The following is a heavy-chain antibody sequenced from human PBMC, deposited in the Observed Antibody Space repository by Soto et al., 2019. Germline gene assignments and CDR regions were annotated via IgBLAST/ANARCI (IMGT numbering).Heavy chain of an antibody. D-gene: IGHD1-26*01. CDR3: ARDTIKGAPDYLDS. CDR1: GFTFSANA. CDR2: IAYDGTIK. Sequence: QEQLVESGGDVVQPGRSLTLSCAASGFTFSANAMHWVRQAPGKGLEWVAVIAYDGTIKIYSDSVKGRFTISRDDSKSTLYLQMNSLRPEDTAVYYCARDTIKGAPDYLDSWGQGPLVTVSS. J-gene: IGHJ4*02. V-gene: IGHV3-30-3*01.